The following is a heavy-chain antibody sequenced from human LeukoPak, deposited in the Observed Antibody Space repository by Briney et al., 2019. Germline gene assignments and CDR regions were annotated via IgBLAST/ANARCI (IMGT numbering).Heavy chain of an antibody. D-gene: IGHD2-15*01. CDR2: IDPSDSYT. Sequence: GESLKISCQVSGYTFINYWIGWVRQMPGKGLEWMGRIDPSDSYTDYSPSFQGHVTISADKSISTAYLQWSSLKASDTAMYYCARPDCSGGNCYLLIYWGQGSLVTVSS. J-gene: IGHJ4*02. CDR3: ARPDCSGGNCYLLIY. V-gene: IGHV5-10-1*01. CDR1: GYTFINYW.